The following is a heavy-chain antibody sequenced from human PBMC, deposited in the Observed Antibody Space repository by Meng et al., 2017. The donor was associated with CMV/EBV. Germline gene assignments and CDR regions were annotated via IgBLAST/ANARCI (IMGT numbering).Heavy chain of an antibody. CDR2: ISSSSSYI. D-gene: IGHD6-13*01. CDR3: ARGPSSYSSSWYRWFDP. V-gene: IGHV3-21*01. Sequence: GESLKISCAASGFTFSSYSMNWVRQAPGKGLEWVSSISSSSSYIHYADSVKGRFTISRDNAKNSLYLQMNSLRAEDTAVYYCARGPSSYSSSWYRWFDPWGQGTLVTVSS. CDR1: GFTFSSYS. J-gene: IGHJ5*02.